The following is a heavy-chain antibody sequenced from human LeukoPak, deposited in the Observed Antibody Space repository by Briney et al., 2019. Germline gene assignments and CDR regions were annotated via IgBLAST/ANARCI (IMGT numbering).Heavy chain of an antibody. Sequence: SQTLSLTCTVSGGSISSGGYYWSWIRQPPGKGLEWIGYVYHSGSTYYNPSLKSRVTISVDRSKSQFSPKLSSVTAADTAVYYCARARTVVTRREFDYWGQGTLVTVSS. CDR1: GGSISSGGYY. V-gene: IGHV4-30-2*01. D-gene: IGHD4-23*01. CDR2: VYHSGST. CDR3: ARARTVVTRREFDY. J-gene: IGHJ4*02.